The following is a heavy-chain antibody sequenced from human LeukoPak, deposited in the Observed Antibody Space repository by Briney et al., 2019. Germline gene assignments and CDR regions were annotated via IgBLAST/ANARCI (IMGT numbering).Heavy chain of an antibody. CDR3: ARAPGYYGSGLRFDY. D-gene: IGHD3-10*01. CDR1: GFIFDDYA. V-gene: IGHV3-9*01. Sequence: PSRSLRLSCVASGFIFDDYAMHWVRQSPGKGLEWVSGIGHNSGSTGYADSVKGRFTISRDNAKNSLYLQMNSLRAEDTAVYYCARAPGYYGSGLRFDYWGQGTLVTVSS. CDR2: IGHNSGST. J-gene: IGHJ4*02.